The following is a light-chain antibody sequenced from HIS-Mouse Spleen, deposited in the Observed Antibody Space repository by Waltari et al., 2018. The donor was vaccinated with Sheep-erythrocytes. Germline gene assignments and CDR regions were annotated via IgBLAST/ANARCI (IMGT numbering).Light chain of an antibody. CDR3: QAWDSSTAWNVV. J-gene: IGLJ2*01. V-gene: IGLV3-1*01. CDR1: KLGDKY. CDR2: QDS. Sequence: SYELTQPPSVSVSPGQTASITCSGDKLGDKYACWYQQKPGQSPLLVIYQDSKRPSVIPERFSGANSGNTATLTISGTQAMDEADYYCQAWDSSTAWNVVFGGGTKLTVL.